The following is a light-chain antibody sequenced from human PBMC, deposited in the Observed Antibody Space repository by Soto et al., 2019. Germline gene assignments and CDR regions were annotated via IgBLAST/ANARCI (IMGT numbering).Light chain of an antibody. CDR3: QQYGSSPFT. CDR2: GAS. Sequence: EILLTQSPGTLSLSPGERATLSCRARQSVSSSSLAWFQQKPGQAPRLLIYGASNRATGIPDRFRASGSGTDFTLTISRLEPEDFAVYYCQQYGSSPFTFGPGTKLEIK. J-gene: IGKJ3*01. V-gene: IGKV3-20*01. CDR1: QSVSSSS.